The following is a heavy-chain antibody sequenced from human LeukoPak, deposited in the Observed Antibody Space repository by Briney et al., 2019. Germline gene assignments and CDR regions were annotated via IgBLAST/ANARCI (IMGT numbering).Heavy chain of an antibody. Sequence: GGSLGLSCAASGFTFSSYAMSWVRQAPGKGLEWVSAISGSGGSTYYADSVKGRFTISRDNSKNTLYLQMNSLRAEDTAVYYCAKGGRGYSSSWYYFDYWGQGTLVTVSS. D-gene: IGHD6-13*01. V-gene: IGHV3-23*01. J-gene: IGHJ4*02. CDR3: AKGGRGYSSSWYYFDY. CDR2: ISGSGGST. CDR1: GFTFSSYA.